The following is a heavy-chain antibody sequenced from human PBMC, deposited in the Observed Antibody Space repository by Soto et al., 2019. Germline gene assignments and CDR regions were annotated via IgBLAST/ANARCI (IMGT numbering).Heavy chain of an antibody. D-gene: IGHD3-3*01. J-gene: IGHJ6*02. CDR2: IYTSGST. CDR3: AREGRITIFGVVHYGMDV. CDR1: GGSISIYY. V-gene: IGHV4-4*07. Sequence: TETLSLTCTVSGGSISIYYWSWIRQPAGKVLEWIGRIYTSGSTNYNPSLKSRVTMSVDTSKNQFSLKLSSVTASDTAVYYCAREGRITIFGVVHYGMDVWGQGTTVTVSS.